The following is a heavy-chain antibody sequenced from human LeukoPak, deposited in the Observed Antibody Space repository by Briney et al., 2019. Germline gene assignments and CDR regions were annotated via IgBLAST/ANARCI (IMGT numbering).Heavy chain of an antibody. CDR2: ISAYNGNT. D-gene: IGHD3-22*01. Sequence: SSVKVSCKTSGYTFIHYGISWVRQAPGQGLEWMGWISAYNGNTHYAQKLQGRVTMTTDTSTSTAYMELRSLRSEDTAVYYCARGLAPYSYEYSGHDPYYYYNMDVWGKGTTVIISS. CDR1: GYTFIHYG. J-gene: IGHJ6*03. CDR3: ARGLAPYSYEYSGHDPYYYYNMDV. V-gene: IGHV1-18*01.